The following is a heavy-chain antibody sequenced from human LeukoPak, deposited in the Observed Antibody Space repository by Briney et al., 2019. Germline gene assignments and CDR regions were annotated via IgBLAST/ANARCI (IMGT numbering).Heavy chain of an antibody. CDR1: GFTFIAYA. V-gene: IGHV3-23*01. CDR2: IRGGGGSA. J-gene: IGHJ3*02. D-gene: IGHD4-17*01. CDR3: ARYPNGDYIGAFDM. Sequence: GGSLRLSCTASGFTFIAYAMMWVRQAPGKGPEWVSAIRGGGGSAFYADSVKGRFTISRDNSKYALFLRMNSLRAEDTAVYYCARYPNGDYIGAFDMWGPGTMVTVSS.